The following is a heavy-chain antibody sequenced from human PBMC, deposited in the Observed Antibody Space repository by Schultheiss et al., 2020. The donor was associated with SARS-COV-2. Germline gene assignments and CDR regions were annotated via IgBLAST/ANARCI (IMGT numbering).Heavy chain of an antibody. V-gene: IGHV3-23*01. J-gene: IGHJ4*02. D-gene: IGHD2-2*01. Sequence: GESLKISCEGSGFTFKNNAMSWVRQAPGKGLEWVSAISGSANSAYYAESVKGRFTVSRDNSKNTLYLQMNSLRAEDTAVYYCASVPAFFPGRPFFDYWGQGTLVTVSS. CDR1: GFTFKNNA. CDR2: ISGSANSA. CDR3: ASVPAFFPGRPFFDY.